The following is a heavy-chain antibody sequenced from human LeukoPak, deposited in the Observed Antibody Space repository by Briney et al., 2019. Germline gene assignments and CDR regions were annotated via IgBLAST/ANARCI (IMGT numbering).Heavy chain of an antibody. D-gene: IGHD2-15*01. CDR3: ARSHIYCSGGSCFDAPDAFDI. CDR1: GGTFISYT. V-gene: IGHV1-69*02. Sequence: SVKVSCKASGGTFISYTISWVRQAPGQGLEWMGRIIPILGIANYAQKFQGRVTITADKSKSTAYMELSSLRSEDTAVYYCARSHIYCSGGSCFDAPDAFDIWGQGTMVTVSS. CDR2: IIPILGIA. J-gene: IGHJ3*02.